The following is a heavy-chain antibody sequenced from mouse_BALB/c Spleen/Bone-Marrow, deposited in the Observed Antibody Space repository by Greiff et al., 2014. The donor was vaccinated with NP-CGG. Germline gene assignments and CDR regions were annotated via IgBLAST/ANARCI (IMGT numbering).Heavy chain of an antibody. CDR3: ASLSNAPPI. Sequence: VQLQQSGAALVGRGSSVKISCKASGYAFSCYWMNWVKQRPGEGLEWIGQIYPGDGGTNYNGEFKGKATLTADKSSSTAYMQLSSLTSEASAVNFCASLSNAPPIWGKCTSLTVAS. CDR1: GYAFSCYW. D-gene: IGHD6-1*01. J-gene: IGHJ2*02. CDR2: IYPGDGGT. V-gene: IGHV1-80*01.